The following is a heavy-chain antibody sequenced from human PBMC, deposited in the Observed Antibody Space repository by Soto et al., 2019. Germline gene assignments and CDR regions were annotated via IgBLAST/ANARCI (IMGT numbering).Heavy chain of an antibody. D-gene: IGHD6-19*01. Sequence: PSETLSLTCTVSGGSISSHSWSWIRQAPGKGLEWIGYIHYSGSSDYNPSLRSRVTISVDTSKNQFSLKLSSVTTADTAVYYCARIFARQAIAVVDYWGQGTLVTVSS. V-gene: IGHV4-59*11. CDR2: IHYSGSS. CDR1: GGSISSHS. J-gene: IGHJ4*02. CDR3: ARIFARQAIAVVDY.